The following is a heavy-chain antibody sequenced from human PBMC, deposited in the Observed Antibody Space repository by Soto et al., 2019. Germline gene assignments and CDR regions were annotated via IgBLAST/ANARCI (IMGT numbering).Heavy chain of an antibody. CDR2: ISGSGGVA. CDR3: AKGGPMVTTYPYYMDA. Sequence: GGSLRLSCAASGSTLSNYAMGWVRQAPGKGLEWVSGISGSGGVANYADSVEGRFTISRDNSKNMLFLQMNSLRAGDTAVYYCAKGGPMVTTYPYYMDAWGKGTTVTVSS. CDR1: GSTLSNYA. J-gene: IGHJ6*03. V-gene: IGHV3-23*01. D-gene: IGHD4-17*01.